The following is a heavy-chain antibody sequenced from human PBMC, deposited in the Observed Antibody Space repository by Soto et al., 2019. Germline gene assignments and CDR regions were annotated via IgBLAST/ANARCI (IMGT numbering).Heavy chain of an antibody. CDR3: ARDRRVGGYYDSSGYRYYYYYYGMDV. CDR1: GGTISSYY. CDR2: IYYSGST. Sequence: SETLSLTCTASGGTISSYYWSWIRQPPGKGLEWIGYIYYSGSTNYNPSLKRQSTISVDTSKNQFSLRLSSVNAADTAVYCWARDRRVGGYYDSSGYRYYYYYYGMDVWGQGTTVTVSS. D-gene: IGHD3-22*01. J-gene: IGHJ6*02. V-gene: IGHV4-59*01.